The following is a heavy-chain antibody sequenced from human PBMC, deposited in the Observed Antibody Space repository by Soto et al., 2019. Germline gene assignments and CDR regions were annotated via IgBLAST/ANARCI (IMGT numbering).Heavy chain of an antibody. Sequence: SETLSLTCTVSGASITSGNYYWGWIRQPPGKGLEWIGYIYYSGSTNYNPSLKSRVTISVDTSKNQFSLKLNSMTAADTAAYYWARHNYGSGRTYFDYWGKGTLVPVSS. J-gene: IGHJ4*02. CDR2: IYYSGST. CDR3: ARHNYGSGRTYFDY. CDR1: GASITSGNYY. V-gene: IGHV4-61*05. D-gene: IGHD3-10*01.